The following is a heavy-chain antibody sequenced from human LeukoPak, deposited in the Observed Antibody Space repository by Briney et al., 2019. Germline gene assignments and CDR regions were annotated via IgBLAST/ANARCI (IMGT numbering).Heavy chain of an antibody. J-gene: IGHJ5*02. CDR3: ARGRAYCGGDCYPHWFDP. Sequence: PGRSLRLSCAASGFTFSSYSMNWVPQAPGEGLECVSSISISSRYIYYADSVKGRFTISRDNAKNSLSLQMNSLRAEDTAVYYCARGRAYCGGDCYPHWFDPWGQGTLVTVSS. CDR1: GFTFSSYS. D-gene: IGHD2-21*02. CDR2: ISISSRYI. V-gene: IGHV3-21*01.